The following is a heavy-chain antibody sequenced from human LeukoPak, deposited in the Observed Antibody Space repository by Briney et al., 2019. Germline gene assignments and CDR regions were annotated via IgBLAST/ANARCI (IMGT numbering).Heavy chain of an antibody. CDR2: ISAYNGNT. CDR3: ARGYGYGYGPLDY. Sequence: ASVKVSFKASGYTFSSYSISWVRQAPGQGLEWMGWISAYNGNTIYAQKVKGRVTMTTDTSTSTAYMELRSLKSDDTAVYYCARGYGYGYGPLDYWGQGTLVTVSA. J-gene: IGHJ4*02. D-gene: IGHD5-18*01. CDR1: GYTFSSYS. V-gene: IGHV1-18*01.